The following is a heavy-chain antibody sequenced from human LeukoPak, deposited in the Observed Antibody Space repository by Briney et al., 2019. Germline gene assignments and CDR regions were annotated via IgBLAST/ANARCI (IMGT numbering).Heavy chain of an antibody. CDR1: GFTFSSYS. CDR3: ARVKGGGFSLDY. J-gene: IGHJ4*02. V-gene: IGHV3-21*01. CDR2: ISSSSSYI. Sequence: GGSLRLSCAASGFTFSSYSMNWVRQAPGKGLEWVSSISSSSSYIYYADSVKGRFTISRDNAKNSLYLQMNSLRAEDTAVYYCARVKGGGFSLDYWGQGTLVTVSS. D-gene: IGHD2-15*01.